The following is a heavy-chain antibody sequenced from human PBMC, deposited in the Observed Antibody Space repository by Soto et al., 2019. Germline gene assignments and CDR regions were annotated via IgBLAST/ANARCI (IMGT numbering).Heavy chain of an antibody. CDR2: INPNSGGT. CDR1: GYTFTGYY. CDR3: ARDSVLLRYFDWPPTYGMDV. Sequence: ASVKVSCKASGYTFTGYYMHWVRQAPGQGLEWMGWINPNSGGTNYAQKFQGWVTMTRDTSISTAYMELSRLRSDDTAVYYCARDSVLLRYFDWPPTYGMDVWGQGTTVTGPS. J-gene: IGHJ6*02. D-gene: IGHD3-9*01. V-gene: IGHV1-2*04.